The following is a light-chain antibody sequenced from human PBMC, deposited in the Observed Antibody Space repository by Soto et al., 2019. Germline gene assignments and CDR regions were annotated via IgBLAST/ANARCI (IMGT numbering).Light chain of an antibody. J-gene: IGLJ1*01. CDR2: EVT. V-gene: IGLV2-14*01. Sequence: QSVLTQPASVSGSPGQSITISCTGTSRDIGNYNYVSWYQHHPGKAPRLMIYEVTSRPSGVSDRFSGSKSGMTASLTISGLQPEDEADYFCASYRGANTLVFFGTGTKVTVL. CDR1: SRDIGNYNY. CDR3: ASYRGANTLVF.